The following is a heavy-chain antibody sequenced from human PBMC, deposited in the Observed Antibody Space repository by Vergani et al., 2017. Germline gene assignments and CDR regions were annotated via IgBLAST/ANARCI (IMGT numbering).Heavy chain of an antibody. V-gene: IGHV4-59*01. CDR3: ARVGVQEGYYYYYMDV. CDR2: IYYSGST. J-gene: IGHJ6*03. D-gene: IGHD3-16*01. Sequence: QVQLQESGPGLVKPSETLSLTCTVSGGSISSYYWSWIRQPPGKGLEWIGYIYYSGSTNYNPSLKSRVTISVDTSKNQFSLKLSSVTAADTAVYYCARVGVQEGYYYYYMDVWAKGPRSPSP. CDR1: GGSISSYY.